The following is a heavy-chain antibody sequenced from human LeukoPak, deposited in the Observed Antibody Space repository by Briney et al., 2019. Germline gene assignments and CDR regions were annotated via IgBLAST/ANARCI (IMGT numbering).Heavy chain of an antibody. Sequence: GGALRLSCAVSGFIVISNYMSWVRQAPGKGLEWVSVIYSGGRTYYADSVKGRFTISRDNAKNSLYLQMNSMRVEDTALYHCARLSDFWSGYPHDYWGQGILVTVSS. J-gene: IGHJ4*02. D-gene: IGHD3-3*01. V-gene: IGHV3-66*04. CDR2: IYSGGRT. CDR3: ARLSDFWSGYPHDY. CDR1: GFIVISNY.